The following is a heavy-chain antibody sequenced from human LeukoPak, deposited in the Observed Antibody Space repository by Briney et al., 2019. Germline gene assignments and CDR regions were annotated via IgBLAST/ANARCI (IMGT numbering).Heavy chain of an antibody. CDR3: ARGPRGDFWSGYYRDYYGMDV. V-gene: IGHV4-34*01. D-gene: IGHD3-3*01. J-gene: IGHJ6*02. CDR1: GGSFSGYY. Sequence: PSETLSLTCAIYGGSFSGYYWSWIRHPPGKGLEWLGEINHSGSTNYNPSLKSRVTISVDTSKNQFSLKLSSVTAADTAVYYCARGPRGDFWSGYYRDYYGMDVWGQGTTVTVSS. CDR2: INHSGST.